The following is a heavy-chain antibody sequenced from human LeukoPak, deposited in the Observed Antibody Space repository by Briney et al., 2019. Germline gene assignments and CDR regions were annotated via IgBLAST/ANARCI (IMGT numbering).Heavy chain of an antibody. Sequence: GESLKISCKGSGYSFTSYWIGWVRQMPGKGLEWMGIIYPGDSDTRYSPSFQGQVTISADKSISTAYLQWSSLKASDTAMYYCARQSRDGSKNRGYYFDYWAREPWSPSP. J-gene: IGHJ4*02. CDR1: GYSFTSYW. V-gene: IGHV5-51*01. CDR3: ARQSRDGSKNRGYYFDY. CDR2: IYPGDSDT. D-gene: IGHD3-10*01.